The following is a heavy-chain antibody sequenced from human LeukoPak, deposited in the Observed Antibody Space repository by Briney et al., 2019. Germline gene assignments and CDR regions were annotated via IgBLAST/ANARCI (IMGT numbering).Heavy chain of an antibody. J-gene: IGHJ5*02. D-gene: IGHD6-13*01. Sequence: SETLSLTCTVSGGSISSGSYYWSWIRQPAGKGLEWIGRIYTSGSTNYNPSLKSRVTISVDTSKNQFSLKLSSVTAADTAVYYCARVMGDSSSWYWFDPWGQGTLGTVSS. CDR3: ARVMGDSSSWYWFDP. CDR1: GGSISSGSYY. CDR2: IYTSGST. V-gene: IGHV4-61*02.